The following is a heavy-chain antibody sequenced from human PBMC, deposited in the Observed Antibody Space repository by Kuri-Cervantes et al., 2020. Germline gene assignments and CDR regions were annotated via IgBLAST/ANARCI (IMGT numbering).Heavy chain of an antibody. Sequence: ASVKVSCKTSGYTFTSYYMHWVRQAPGQGLEWMGIINPSGGSTSYAQKFQGRVTMTRDTSTSTVYMELSSLRSEDTAVYYCARPYCSSTSCYTHDAFDIWGQGTMVTVSS. D-gene: IGHD2-2*02. V-gene: IGHV1-46*01. CDR2: INPSGGST. CDR3: ARPYCSSTSCYTHDAFDI. J-gene: IGHJ3*02. CDR1: GYTFTSYY.